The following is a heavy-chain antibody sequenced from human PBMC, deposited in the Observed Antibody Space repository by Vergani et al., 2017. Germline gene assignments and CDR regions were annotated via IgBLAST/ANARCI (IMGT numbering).Heavy chain of an antibody. J-gene: IGHJ6*02. CDR2: IIPILDIA. D-gene: IGHD5-18*01. Sequence: QVQLVQSGAEVKKPGSSVKVSCKASGGTFSSYTISWVRQAPGQGLEWMGRIIPILDIANYAQKFQGRVTITAGKSTSTAYMELSSLRSEDTAVYYCARGVADTAMDIDYYYGMDVWGQGTTVTVSS. CDR3: ARGVADTAMDIDYYYGMDV. CDR1: GGTFSSYT. V-gene: IGHV1-69*02.